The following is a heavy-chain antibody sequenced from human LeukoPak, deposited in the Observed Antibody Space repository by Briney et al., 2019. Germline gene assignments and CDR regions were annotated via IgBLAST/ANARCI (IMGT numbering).Heavy chain of an antibody. J-gene: IGHJ4*02. Sequence: GGSLRLSRAASGFTFSSYTMNWVRQAPGKGLEWVSAIGGSGVSTYYADSVKGRFTISRDNSKNTLYLQMNSLRAEDTAVYYCAKDSGNYFDYWGQGTLVTVSS. V-gene: IGHV3-23*01. CDR2: IGGSGVST. CDR1: GFTFSSYT. D-gene: IGHD1-26*01. CDR3: AKDSGNYFDY.